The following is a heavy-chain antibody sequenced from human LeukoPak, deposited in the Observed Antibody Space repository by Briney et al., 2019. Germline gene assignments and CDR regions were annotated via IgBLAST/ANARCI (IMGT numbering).Heavy chain of an antibody. CDR1: GFTVSSSY. D-gene: IGHD3-22*01. Sequence: GGSLRLSCTAFGFTVSSSYLTWVRQAPGKGLEWVSYISSSGSVIYYADSVKGRFTISRDNAKNSLYPQMNSLRAEDTAVYYCARDLGVYIVVTHHDAFDIWGQGTMVTVSS. J-gene: IGHJ3*02. CDR2: ISSSGSVI. V-gene: IGHV3-48*03. CDR3: ARDLGVYIVVTHHDAFDI.